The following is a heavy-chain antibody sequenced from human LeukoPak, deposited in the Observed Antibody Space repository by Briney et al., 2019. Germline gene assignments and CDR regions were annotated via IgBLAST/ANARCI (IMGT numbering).Heavy chain of an antibody. D-gene: IGHD2-2*01. Sequence: GGSLRLSCAASGFTVSSNYMSWVRQAPGKGLEWVAVISYDGSNKYYADSVKGRFTISRDNSKNTLYLQMNSLRAEDTAVYYCAKDWLYCSSTSCPTPYYYYGMDVWGQGTTVTVSS. CDR2: ISYDGSNK. J-gene: IGHJ6*02. CDR3: AKDWLYCSSTSCPTPYYYYGMDV. CDR1: GFTVSSNY. V-gene: IGHV3-30*18.